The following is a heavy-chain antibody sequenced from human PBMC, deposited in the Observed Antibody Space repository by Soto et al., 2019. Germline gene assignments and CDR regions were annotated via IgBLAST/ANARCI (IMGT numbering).Heavy chain of an antibody. V-gene: IGHV3-30*18. CDR3: AKDRGYYSSSWRFY. CDR2: ISYDGTYK. J-gene: IGHJ4*02. D-gene: IGHD6-13*01. CDR1: GSSFSSYG. Sequence: QVQLVESGGGVVQPGRSLRLSCAASGSSFSSYGIQWVRQVPGKGLEWVAVISYDGTYKHYADSVKGRFTFSRDNSKNTVYLQMNSLRAEDTAVYYCAKDRGYYSSSWRFYWGQGTLVTVFS.